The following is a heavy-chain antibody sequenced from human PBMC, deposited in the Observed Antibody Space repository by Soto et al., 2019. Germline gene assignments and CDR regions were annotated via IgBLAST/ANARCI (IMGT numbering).Heavy chain of an antibody. V-gene: IGHV4-31*03. CDR2: SYYSGST. CDR3: ARGRKKMTIVRGVHYFAY. Sequence: QVQLQESGPGLVKPSQTLSLTCTVSGGSISSGGYYWSWIRQHPGKGLEWIVYSYYSGSTYYNPSHKRRVTLSVDTSKNQFSLQLSSVTAAATAVYYCARGRKKMTIVRGVHYFAYWGQGTLVTVSS. CDR1: GGSISSGGYY. D-gene: IGHD3-10*01. J-gene: IGHJ4*02.